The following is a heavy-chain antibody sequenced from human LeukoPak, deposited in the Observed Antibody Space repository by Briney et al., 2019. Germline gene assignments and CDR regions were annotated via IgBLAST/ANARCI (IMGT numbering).Heavy chain of an antibody. Sequence: GRSLRLSCAASGFTFSSYGMHWVRQAPGKGLEGVAVISYDGSNKYYADSVKGRFTISRDNSKNTLYLQMNSLRAEDTAVYYCAKSDSGWLDYWGQGTLVTVSS. D-gene: IGHD6-19*01. CDR3: AKSDSGWLDY. CDR1: GFTFSSYG. J-gene: IGHJ4*02. V-gene: IGHV3-30*18. CDR2: ISYDGSNK.